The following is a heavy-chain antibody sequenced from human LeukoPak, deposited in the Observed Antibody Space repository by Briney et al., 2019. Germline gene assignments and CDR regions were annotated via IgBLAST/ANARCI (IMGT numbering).Heavy chain of an antibody. Sequence: SETLSLTCTVSGGSISSYYWSWIRQPAGKGLEWIGRIYTSGSTNYNPSLKSRVTMSVDTSKNQFFLKLSSVTAADTAVYYCARDNVGRSEAGSRSPYFDYWGQGTLVTVSS. D-gene: IGHD6-19*01. CDR3: ARDNVGRSEAGSRSPYFDY. CDR1: GGSISSYY. V-gene: IGHV4-4*07. CDR2: IYTSGST. J-gene: IGHJ4*02.